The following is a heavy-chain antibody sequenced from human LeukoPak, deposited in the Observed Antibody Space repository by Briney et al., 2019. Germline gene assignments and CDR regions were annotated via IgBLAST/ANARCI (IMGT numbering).Heavy chain of an antibody. CDR1: GFTFSSYW. CDR2: IKHDASEK. CDR3: ARAGVDYYDSSGYYPGGHIDY. J-gene: IGHJ4*02. Sequence: GGSLRLSCAASGFTFSSYWMSWVRQAPGKGLEWVANIKHDASEKYFMESLKGRFTISRDNAKNSLYLQMNSLRAEDTAVYYCARAGVDYYDSSGYYPGGHIDYWGQGTLVTVSS. V-gene: IGHV3-7*01. D-gene: IGHD3-22*01.